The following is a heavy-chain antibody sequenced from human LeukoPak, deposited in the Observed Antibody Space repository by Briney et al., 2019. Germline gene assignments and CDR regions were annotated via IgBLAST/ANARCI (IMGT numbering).Heavy chain of an antibody. J-gene: IGHJ4*02. CDR1: GFTFSSYG. D-gene: IGHD2-2*01. V-gene: IGHV3-30*02. CDR3: AKDGRYKGYCSSTSCPNFDY. CDR2: IRYDGSNK. Sequence: PGGSLRLSCAASGFTFSSYGMHWVRQAPGKGLEWVAFIRYDGSNKYYADSVKGRFTISRDNSKNTLYLQTNSLRAEDTAVYYCAKDGRYKGYCSSTSCPNFDYWGQGTLVTVSS.